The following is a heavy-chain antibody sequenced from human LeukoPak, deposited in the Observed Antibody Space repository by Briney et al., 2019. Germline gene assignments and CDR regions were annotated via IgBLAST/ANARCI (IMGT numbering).Heavy chain of an antibody. J-gene: IGHJ4*02. CDR2: IHPNTGAT. CDR3: ARDMGRDSGYDYDY. D-gene: IGHD5-12*01. V-gene: IGHV1-2*02. CDR1: GYTFTASY. Sequence: GASVKVSCKPSGYTFTASYLHWVRQAFGQGLEWVGWIHPNTGATHNTQKFQGRLTMTRATSISTVYMELTRLRSDDTAVYYCARDMGRDSGYDYDYWGQGALVTASS.